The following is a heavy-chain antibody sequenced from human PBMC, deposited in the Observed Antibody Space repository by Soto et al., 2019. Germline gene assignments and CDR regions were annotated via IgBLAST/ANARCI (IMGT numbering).Heavy chain of an antibody. CDR3: ARGSGGSDY. J-gene: IGHJ4*02. CDR2: ISYDGSNE. Sequence: QVQLVESGGGVVQPGRSLRLSCAASGFTFSSYAMYWVRQAPGKGLEWVADISYDGSNEYYAESVKGRFTISRDNSKNTLYRQMNSLRAEDTAVYYCARGSGGSDYWGQGTLVTVSS. D-gene: IGHD2-8*02. V-gene: IGHV3-30-3*01. CDR1: GFTFSSYA.